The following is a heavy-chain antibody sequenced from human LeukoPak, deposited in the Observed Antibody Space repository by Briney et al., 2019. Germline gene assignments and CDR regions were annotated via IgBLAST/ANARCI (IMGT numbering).Heavy chain of an antibody. V-gene: IGHV3-74*01. CDR3: ARDRPLITGTTYYYYMDV. Sequence: AGGSLRLSCAASGFTFSSYWMHWVRHAPGKGLVWVSRINSDGRSTIYADSVKGRFTISRDNAKNTLYLQMNSLRAEDTAVYYCARDRPLITGTTYYYYMDVWGKGTTVTVSS. D-gene: IGHD1-7*01. CDR1: GFTFSSYW. J-gene: IGHJ6*03. CDR2: INSDGRST.